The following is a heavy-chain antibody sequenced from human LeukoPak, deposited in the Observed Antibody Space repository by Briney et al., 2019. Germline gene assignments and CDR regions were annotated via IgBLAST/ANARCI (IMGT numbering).Heavy chain of an antibody. V-gene: IGHV1-8*01. CDR3: ARGVYSSGWYGFSSSWYYFDY. CDR2: MNPNSGNT. D-gene: IGHD6-19*01. J-gene: IGHJ4*02. CDR1: GYTFTSYD. Sequence: GASVKVSCKASGYTFTSYDINWVRQATGQGLEWMGWMNPNSGNTSYAQKFQGRVTMTRNTSISTAYMELSSLRSEDTAVYYCARGVYSSGWYGFSSSWYYFDYWGQGTLVTVSS.